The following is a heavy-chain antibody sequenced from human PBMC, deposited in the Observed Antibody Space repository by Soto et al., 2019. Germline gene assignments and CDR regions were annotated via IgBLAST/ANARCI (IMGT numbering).Heavy chain of an antibody. Sequence: ASVKVSCKASGYTFTGYYMHWVRQAPGQGLEWMGWINPNSGGTNYAQKFQGRVTMTRDTSISTAYMELSRLRSDDTAVYYCATQRYNWNDYYYGMDVWGQGTTVTVSS. CDR3: ATQRYNWNDYYYGMDV. V-gene: IGHV1-2*02. CDR2: INPNSGGT. J-gene: IGHJ6*02. CDR1: GYTFTGYY. D-gene: IGHD1-20*01.